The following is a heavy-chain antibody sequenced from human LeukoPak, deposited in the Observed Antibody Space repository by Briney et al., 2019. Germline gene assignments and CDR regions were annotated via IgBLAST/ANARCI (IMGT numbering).Heavy chain of an antibody. J-gene: IGHJ4*02. CDR1: GYTLTSYW. D-gene: IGHD5-18*01. Sequence: PGESLKISCKASGYTLTSYWIGWVRQMPGKGLEWMGIIDPSDSETRYTPSFQGQVTISVDKSLTTAYLQWDTLKASDTAMYYCARQTAMGRSGDYWGQGTLVTVSS. CDR2: IDPSDSET. CDR3: ARQTAMGRSGDY. V-gene: IGHV5-51*01.